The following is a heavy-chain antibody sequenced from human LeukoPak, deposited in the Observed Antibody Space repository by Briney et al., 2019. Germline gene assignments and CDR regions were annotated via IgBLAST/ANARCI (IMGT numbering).Heavy chain of an antibody. D-gene: IGHD3-16*01. CDR3: ARLPQSFVGASPFDF. CDR2: ISGSSSFI. J-gene: IGHJ4*02. V-gene: IGHV3-21*01. CDR1: GFPFSDYA. Sequence: GGSLRLSCAASGFPFSDYAMTWVRQAPGKGLEWVSSISGSSSFIYYTYSVQGRFTVSRDNAENSLFLQMDSLKAEDTAVYYCARLPQSFVGASPFDFWGQGTLVTVSS.